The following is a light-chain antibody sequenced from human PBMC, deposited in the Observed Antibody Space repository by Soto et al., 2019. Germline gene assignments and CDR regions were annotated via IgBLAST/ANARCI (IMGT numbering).Light chain of an antibody. CDR1: QGIDRW. Sequence: DIQMTQSPSSLSASVGDRVNITCRSSQGIDRWLAWYQQKPGKAPKVLIYAASSLRSGVPSRFGGSGSGTDFSLTISSLQHEDLATYYCKQSKSFPLTFGGGTKV. CDR3: KQSKSFPLT. CDR2: AAS. J-gene: IGKJ4*01. V-gene: IGKV1-12*01.